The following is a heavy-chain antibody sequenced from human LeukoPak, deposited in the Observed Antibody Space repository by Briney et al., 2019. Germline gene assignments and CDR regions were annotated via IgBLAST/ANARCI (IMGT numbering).Heavy chain of an antibody. CDR1: GYTFTGYY. Sequence: ASVKVSCKASGYTFTGYYMHWVRQAPGQGLEWMGWINPNSGGTNYAQKFQGRVTMTRDTSLSTAYMELSRLRSDDTAVYYCARDREGYCSSTSCPNSDYWGQGTLVTVSS. CDR3: ARDREGYCSSTSCPNSDY. J-gene: IGHJ4*02. D-gene: IGHD2-2*01. V-gene: IGHV1-2*02. CDR2: INPNSGGT.